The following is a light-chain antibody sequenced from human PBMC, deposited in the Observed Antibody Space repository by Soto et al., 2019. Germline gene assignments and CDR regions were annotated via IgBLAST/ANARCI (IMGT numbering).Light chain of an antibody. V-gene: IGKV3-15*01. CDR2: GAS. Sequence: EIVMTQSPGTLSVSLGERATLSCRASPSVNINLAWYQQKPCQAHRLLIYGASTRATGIPARFSGSVSGTEFTLTIRRLQPEDFALYYGQQYKDWPTLTFRQRTRLEIK. CDR3: QQYKDWPTLT. CDR1: PSVNIN. J-gene: IGKJ5*01.